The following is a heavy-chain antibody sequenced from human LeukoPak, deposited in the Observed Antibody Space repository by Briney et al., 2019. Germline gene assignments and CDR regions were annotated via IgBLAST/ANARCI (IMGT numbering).Heavy chain of an antibody. CDR3: ARAHSSSWYRLEWYFDL. Sequence: SETLSLTCTVSGGSISSSSYYWGWIRQPPGKGLEWIGSIYYSGSTYYNPSLKSRVTISVDTSKNQFSLKLSSVTAADTAVYYCARAHSSSWYRLEWYFDLWGRGTLVTVSS. V-gene: IGHV4-39*07. J-gene: IGHJ2*01. D-gene: IGHD6-13*01. CDR1: GGSISSSSYY. CDR2: IYYSGST.